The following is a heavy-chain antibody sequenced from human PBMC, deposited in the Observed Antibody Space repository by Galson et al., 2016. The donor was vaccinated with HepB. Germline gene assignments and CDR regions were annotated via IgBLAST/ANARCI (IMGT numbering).Heavy chain of an antibody. CDR3: ARNFGDNVDGAFDS. Sequence: ETLSLTCVVSGASISSNWWSWVRQPPGKGLEWIAYLYHTGSTNYNPSLKSRVTLSLDTSKSHFSLRLNSVTAADTAVYYCARNFGDNVDGAFDSWGQGTLVTVSS. V-gene: IGHV4-59*01. D-gene: IGHD4-17*01. J-gene: IGHJ4*02. CDR1: GASISSNW. CDR2: LYHTGST.